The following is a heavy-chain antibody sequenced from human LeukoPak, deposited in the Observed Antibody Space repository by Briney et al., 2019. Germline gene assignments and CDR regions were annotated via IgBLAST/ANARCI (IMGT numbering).Heavy chain of an antibody. J-gene: IGHJ4*02. V-gene: IGHV3-30*04. CDR1: GFTFSSYA. CDR3: AKEIAAIGLPAVDH. CDR2: ISYDGSNK. Sequence: GGSLRLSCAASGFTFSSYAMHWVRQAPGKGLEWVAVISYDGSNKYYADSVKGRFTISRDNSKNTLYLQMNSLGAADTAIYYCAKEIAAIGLPAVDHWGQGTLVTVSS. D-gene: IGHD6-13*01.